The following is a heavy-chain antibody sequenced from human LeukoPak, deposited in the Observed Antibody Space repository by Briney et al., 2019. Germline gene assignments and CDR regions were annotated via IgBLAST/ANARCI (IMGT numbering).Heavy chain of an antibody. J-gene: IGHJ4*02. CDR1: GGSISSSSYY. CDR3: ASLLIAAARPVFDY. D-gene: IGHD6-13*01. V-gene: IGHV4-39*01. Sequence: SETLSLTCTVSGGSISSSSYYWGWIRQPPRKGLEWIGSIYYSGSTYYNPSLKSRVTISVDTSKNQFSLKLSSVTAADTAVYYCASLLIAAARPVFDYWGQGTLVTVSS. CDR2: IYYSGST.